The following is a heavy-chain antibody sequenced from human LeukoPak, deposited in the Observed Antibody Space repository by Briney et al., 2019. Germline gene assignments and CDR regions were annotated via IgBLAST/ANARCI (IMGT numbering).Heavy chain of an antibody. V-gene: IGHV1-69*04. J-gene: IGHJ4*02. CDR2: IIPILGIA. CDR3: ARDTYYYGSGGFDY. D-gene: IGHD3-10*01. Sequence: SVKVSCKASGYTFTSYYMHWVRQAPGQGLEWMGRIIPILGIANYAQKFQGRVTITADKSTSTAYMELSSLRSEDTAVYYCARDTYYYGSGGFDYWGQGTLVTVSS. CDR1: GYTFTSYY.